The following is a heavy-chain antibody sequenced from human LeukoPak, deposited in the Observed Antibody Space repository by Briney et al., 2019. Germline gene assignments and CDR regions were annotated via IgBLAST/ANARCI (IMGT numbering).Heavy chain of an antibody. V-gene: IGHV4-59*01. CDR1: GGSISSYY. Sequence: SETLSLICTVSGGSISSYYWSWIRQPPGKGLEWIGYIYYSGSTNYNPSLKSRVTISVDTSKNQFSLKLSSVTAADTAVYYCARDLEGLGLFDYWGQGTLVTVSS. D-gene: IGHD7-27*01. J-gene: IGHJ4*02. CDR3: ARDLEGLGLFDY. CDR2: IYYSGST.